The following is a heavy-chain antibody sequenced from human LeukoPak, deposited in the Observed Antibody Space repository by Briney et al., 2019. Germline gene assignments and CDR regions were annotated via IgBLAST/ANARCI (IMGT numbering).Heavy chain of an antibody. CDR1: GGTFSSYA. Sequence: SVKVSCKASGGTFSSYAISWVRQAPGQGLEWMGRIIPILGIANYAQKFQGRVTITADKSTSTAYMELSSLRSEDTAVYYCARGYYYDSSGYYRPWGQGTLVTVSS. D-gene: IGHD3-22*01. V-gene: IGHV1-69*04. CDR2: IIPILGIA. J-gene: IGHJ4*02. CDR3: ARGYYYDSSGYYRP.